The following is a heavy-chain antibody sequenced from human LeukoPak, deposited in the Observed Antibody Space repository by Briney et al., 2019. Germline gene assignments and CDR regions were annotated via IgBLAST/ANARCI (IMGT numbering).Heavy chain of an antibody. D-gene: IGHD3-16*01. CDR1: GFTFSDHY. Sequence: GGSLRLSRAASGFTFSDHYMEWVRQAPGKGLEWVARSRNKVRSYTTEYAASVKGRFTISRDASENSLYLQMDSLKTDDTAMYYCARALAAGWGENSGVDFWGQGTTVTVSS. CDR2: SRNKVRSYTT. V-gene: IGHV3-72*01. CDR3: ARALAAGWGENSGVDF. J-gene: IGHJ6*02.